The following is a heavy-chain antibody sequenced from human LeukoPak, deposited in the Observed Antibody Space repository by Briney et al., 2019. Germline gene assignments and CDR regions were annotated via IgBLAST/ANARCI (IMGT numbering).Heavy chain of an antibody. Sequence: SVKVSCKASGGTFSSYAISWVRQAPGQGLEWMGGIIPIFGTANYAQKFQGRVTITTDESTSTAYMEMSSLRSEDTAAYYCARAPYYYDSSGYYPFDYWGQGTLVTVFS. J-gene: IGHJ4*02. CDR3: ARAPYYYDSSGYYPFDY. D-gene: IGHD3-22*01. CDR1: GGTFSSYA. CDR2: IIPIFGTA. V-gene: IGHV1-69*05.